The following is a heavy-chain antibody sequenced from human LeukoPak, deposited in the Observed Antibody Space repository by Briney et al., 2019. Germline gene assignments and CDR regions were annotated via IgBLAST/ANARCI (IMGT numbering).Heavy chain of an antibody. D-gene: IGHD3-10*01. V-gene: IGHV1-69*06. CDR2: IIPIFGTA. Sequence: GASVKVSCKASGGTFSSYAISWVRQAPGQGLEWMGGIIPIFGTANYAQKFQGRVTITADKSTSTAYMELSSLRSEDTAVYYCARGGGGFGELLPYYYYMDVWGKGTTVTVPS. CDR3: ARGGGGFGELLPYYYYMDV. CDR1: GGTFSSYA. J-gene: IGHJ6*03.